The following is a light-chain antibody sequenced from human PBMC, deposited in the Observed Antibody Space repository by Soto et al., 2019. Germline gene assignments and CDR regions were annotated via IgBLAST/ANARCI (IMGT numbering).Light chain of an antibody. CDR1: QSVSSY. CDR3: QQYNNWPRT. V-gene: IGKV3-15*01. Sequence: IMFTQSPSTVSLSPGERATLTCRASQSVSSYLAWYQQKPGQAPRLLIYDASTRATGIPARFSGSGSGTEFTLTISSLQSEDFAVYYCQQYNNWPRTFGQGTKVDI. CDR2: DAS. J-gene: IGKJ1*01.